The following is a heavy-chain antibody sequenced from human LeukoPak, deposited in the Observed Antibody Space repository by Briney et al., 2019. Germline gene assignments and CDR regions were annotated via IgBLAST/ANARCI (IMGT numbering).Heavy chain of an antibody. CDR1: GFTFSSYA. CDR2: ISGSGGST. V-gene: IGHV3-23*01. CDR3: AKDPLYYYGSGPFDY. D-gene: IGHD3-10*01. J-gene: IGHJ4*02. Sequence: PGGSLRLSCAASGFTFSSYAMSWVRQAPGKGLEWVSAISGSGGSTYYADSVKGRFTISRDNSKNTLYLQMNSLRAEDTAVYYCAKDPLYYYGSGPFDYWGQGTLVTVSS.